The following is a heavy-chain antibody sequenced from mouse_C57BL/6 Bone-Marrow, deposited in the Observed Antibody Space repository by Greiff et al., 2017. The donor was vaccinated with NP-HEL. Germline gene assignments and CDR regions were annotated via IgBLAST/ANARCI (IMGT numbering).Heavy chain of an antibody. CDR2: ITPSGDT. V-gene: IGHV12-3*01. J-gene: IGHJ1*03. CDR1: GFPITSGYY. D-gene: IGHD1-1*01. Sequence: KLVESGPGLVKPSQSLFLTCSITGFPITSGYYWIWIRPSPGNPLEWMGYITPSGDTFYHPSLQSPIPSTRETSKNHFVLQWNSVTTEDTAMYYCAGNYYGSSWYFEVWGTGTTVTVSS. CDR3: AGNYYGSSWYFEV.